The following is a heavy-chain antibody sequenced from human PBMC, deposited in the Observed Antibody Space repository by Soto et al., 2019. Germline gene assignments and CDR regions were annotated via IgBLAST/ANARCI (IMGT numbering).Heavy chain of an antibody. CDR2: IYYSGIT. V-gene: IGHV4-30-4*01. Sequence: PSETLSLTSAVSGGSISSGDYYWSWIRHPPGKGLEWIGYIYYSGITYYNPSLKSRVTISVDTSKNQFSLKLSSVTAADTAVYYCARGYCSGGSCYSYYYYGMDVWGQGTTVTVSS. CDR3: ARGYCSGGSCYSYYYYGMDV. D-gene: IGHD2-15*01. J-gene: IGHJ6*02. CDR1: GGSISSGDYY.